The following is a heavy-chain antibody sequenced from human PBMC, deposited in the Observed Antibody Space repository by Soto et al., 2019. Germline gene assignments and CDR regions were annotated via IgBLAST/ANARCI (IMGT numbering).Heavy chain of an antibody. CDR1: GATFSSYA. V-gene: IGHV1-69*01. D-gene: IGHD6-13*01. CDR3: AREKRGSWWGCYFDY. J-gene: IGHJ4*02. CDR2: IIPIFGTA. Sequence: QVQLVQSGAEVKKPGSSVKVSCKASGATFSSYAISWVRQAPGQGLEWMGGIIPIFGTANYAQKCQGRVTITADESTSTAYMELSSLRSEDTAVYYCAREKRGSWWGCYFDYWGQGTLVTVSS.